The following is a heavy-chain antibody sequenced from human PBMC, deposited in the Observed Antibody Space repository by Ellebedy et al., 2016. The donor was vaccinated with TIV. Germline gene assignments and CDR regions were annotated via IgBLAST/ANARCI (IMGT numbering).Heavy chain of an antibody. CDR2: LSGNAGRA. Sequence: PGGSLRLSCAASGFTFSSYSMAWVRQAPGKGLEWVSDLSGNAGRAEYADSVKGRFTISRDNSKNTLYLQMNNLGADDTALYFCAKDQTPGDGIYYFDYWGQGTPVTVSS. CDR1: GFTFSSYS. D-gene: IGHD5-24*01. CDR3: AKDQTPGDGIYYFDY. J-gene: IGHJ4*02. V-gene: IGHV3-23*01.